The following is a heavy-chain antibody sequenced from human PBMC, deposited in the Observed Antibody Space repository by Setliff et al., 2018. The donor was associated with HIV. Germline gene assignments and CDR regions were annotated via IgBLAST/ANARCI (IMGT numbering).Heavy chain of an antibody. CDR3: ATPRGLYSGSG. Sequence: GESLKISCAASGFTFSTYNMNWVRQAPGKGLEWLSHISTDTTLMYYAASVRDRFTISRDNAKNSLYLQMNSLRVEDTAVYYCATPRGLYSGSGWGQGTLVTVSS. V-gene: IGHV3-48*04. CDR2: ISTDTTLM. D-gene: IGHD6-13*01. CDR1: GFTFSTYN. J-gene: IGHJ4*02.